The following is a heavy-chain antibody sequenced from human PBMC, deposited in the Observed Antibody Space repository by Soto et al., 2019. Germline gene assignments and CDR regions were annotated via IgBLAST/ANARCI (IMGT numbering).Heavy chain of an antibody. D-gene: IGHD3-3*02. Sequence: PETLCLTCAVSGYSITNGYYWGWVRQPPGKGLEWIGSIYHSGNTYYNPSLKSRVTISLDTSKNQFSLKLTSVTAADTAMYYCARVKLAARGSFHYWGQGPLVTLSS. CDR2: IYHSGNT. V-gene: IGHV4-38-2*01. CDR3: ARVKLAARGSFHY. J-gene: IGHJ4*02. CDR1: GYSITNGYY.